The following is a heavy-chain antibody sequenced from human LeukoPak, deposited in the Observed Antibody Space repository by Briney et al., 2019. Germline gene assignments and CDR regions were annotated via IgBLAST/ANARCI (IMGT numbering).Heavy chain of an antibody. Sequence: GGSLRLSCAASGFTFSSYTINWVRQAPGKGLEWVSSISSSGSYIYYADSVKGRFTVSRDNAKNSLYLQMKSLRAEDTAVYYCARDRGSRRYNNGYSEYWGKSTVDPVSS. CDR2: ISSSGSYI. CDR3: ARDRGSRRYNNGYSEY. D-gene: IGHD5-18*01. V-gene: IGHV3-21*01. J-gene: IGHJ1*01. CDR1: GFTFSSYT.